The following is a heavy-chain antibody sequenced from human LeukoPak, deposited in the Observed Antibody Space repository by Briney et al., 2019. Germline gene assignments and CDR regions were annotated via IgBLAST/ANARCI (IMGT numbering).Heavy chain of an antibody. CDR1: GYTFTSYY. J-gene: IGHJ3*02. V-gene: IGHV1-46*01. CDR2: INPSGGST. CDR3: ARDQSSGSYGVAAFDI. D-gene: IGHD1-26*01. Sequence: GASVKVSCKASGYTFTSYYMHWVRQAPGQGLEWMGIINPSGGSTSYAQKFQGRVTMTRDTSTSTVYMELRSLRSEDTAVYYCARDQSSGSYGVAAFDIWGQGTMVTVSS.